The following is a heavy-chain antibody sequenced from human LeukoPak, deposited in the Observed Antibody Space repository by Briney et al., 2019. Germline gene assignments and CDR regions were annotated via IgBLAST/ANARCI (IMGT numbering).Heavy chain of an antibody. CDR2: IYYSGST. CDR1: GGSISSGGYY. V-gene: IGHV4-39*01. CDR3: ARQSGPYSSSWFDY. J-gene: IGHJ4*02. D-gene: IGHD6-13*01. Sequence: PSETLSLTCTVSGGSISSGGYYWSWIRQHPGKGLEWIGYIYYSGSTYYNPSLKSRVTMSVDTSKNQFSLKLRSVTAADTAVYYSARQSGPYSSSWFDYWGQGFMVTVSS.